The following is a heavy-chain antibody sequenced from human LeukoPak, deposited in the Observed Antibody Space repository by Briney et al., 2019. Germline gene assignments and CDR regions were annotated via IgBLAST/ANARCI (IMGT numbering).Heavy chain of an antibody. Sequence: GGSLRLSCAASGFTFSTYSMNWVRQAPGKGLEWVSSISSSSSYIYYADSVKGRFTISRDNAKNSLYLQMNSLRAEDTAVYYCARDLRIAVAGTIDYWGKGTLVTVSS. J-gene: IGHJ4*02. CDR1: GFTFSTYS. CDR3: ARDLRIAVAGTIDY. CDR2: ISSSSSYI. D-gene: IGHD6-19*01. V-gene: IGHV3-21*01.